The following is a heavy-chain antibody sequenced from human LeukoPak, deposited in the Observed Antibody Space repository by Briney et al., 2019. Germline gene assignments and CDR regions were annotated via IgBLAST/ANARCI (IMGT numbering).Heavy chain of an antibody. D-gene: IGHD1-26*01. V-gene: IGHV3-48*02. CDR2: ISTSSSM. Sequence: GGSLILSCAASGFTFSPYAMSWVRQAPGKGLEWVAYISTSSSMNYADSVRGRFTISRDNAKNSLYLQLNSLRDEDTAVYYCARPRVGNYFDYWGQGTLVTVSS. CDR1: GFTFSPYA. J-gene: IGHJ4*02. CDR3: ARPRVGNYFDY.